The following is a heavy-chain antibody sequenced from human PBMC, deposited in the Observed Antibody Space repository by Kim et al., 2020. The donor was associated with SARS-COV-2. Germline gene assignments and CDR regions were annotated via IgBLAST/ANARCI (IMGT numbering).Heavy chain of an antibody. CDR1: GYTFTSYW. D-gene: IGHD2-15*01. CDR2: IYPGDSDT. V-gene: IGHV5-51*01. CDR3: ARLPLGYCSGGSCSPGGMDV. Sequence: KVSCKGSGYTFTSYWIGWVRQMPGKGLEWMGIIYPGDSDTRYSPSFQGQVTISADKSISTAYLQWSSLKASDTAMYYCARLPLGYCSGGSCSPGGMDVWGQGTTVTVSS. J-gene: IGHJ6*02.